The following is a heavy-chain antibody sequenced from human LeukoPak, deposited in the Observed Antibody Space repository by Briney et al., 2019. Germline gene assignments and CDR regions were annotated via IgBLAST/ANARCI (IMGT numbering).Heavy chain of an antibody. CDR2: IKQDGREK. Sequence: PGGSLRLSCAASGFTFSSYWMSWVRQAPGKGLEWVANIKQDGREKYYVDSVKGRFTISRDNAKNSLYLQMNSLRAEDMALYYCAKDSRSGSYSVYDAFDIWGQGTMVTVSS. CDR1: GFTFSSYW. V-gene: IGHV3-7*03. CDR3: AKDSRSGSYSVYDAFDI. D-gene: IGHD1-26*01. J-gene: IGHJ3*02.